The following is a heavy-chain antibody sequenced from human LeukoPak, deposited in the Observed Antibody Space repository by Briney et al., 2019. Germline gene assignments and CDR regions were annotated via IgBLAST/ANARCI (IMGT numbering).Heavy chain of an antibody. CDR2: ISWNSGSI. J-gene: IGHJ4*02. V-gene: IGHV3-9*01. Sequence: GGSLRLSCAASGFTFDDYAMHWVRQAPGKGLEWVSGISWNSGSIGYADSVKGRFTISRDNAKNSLYLQMNSLRAEDTALYYCAKDIGRYDILTGYYQYWGQGTLVTVSS. D-gene: IGHD3-9*01. CDR3: AKDIGRYDILTGYYQY. CDR1: GFTFDDYA.